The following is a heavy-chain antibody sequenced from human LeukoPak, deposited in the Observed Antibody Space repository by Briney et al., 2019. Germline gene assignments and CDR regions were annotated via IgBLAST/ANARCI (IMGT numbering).Heavy chain of an antibody. CDR3: ARDPTNTSGRYAFFDY. CDR2: ISCYNGDT. Sequence: ASVKVSCKASGYTFNKHGISWVRQAPGQGLEWMGWISCYNGDTHYAQKFQGRVTLTTDTSTTTAYMDLRSLRSDDTALYYCARDPTNTSGRYAFFDYWGQGTLVTVPS. CDR1: GYTFNKHG. D-gene: IGHD6-19*01. V-gene: IGHV1-18*01. J-gene: IGHJ4*02.